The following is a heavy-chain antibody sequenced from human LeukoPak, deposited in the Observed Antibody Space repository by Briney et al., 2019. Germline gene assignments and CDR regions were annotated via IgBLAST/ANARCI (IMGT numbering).Heavy chain of an antibody. J-gene: IGHJ4*02. CDR3: ARDRGTYDSSGYYMY. D-gene: IGHD3-22*01. CDR1: GFTFSNAW. V-gene: IGHV3-15*01. CDR2: IKSKTDGGTT. Sequence: GGSLRLSCAASGFTFSNAWMSWVRQAPGKGLEWVGRIKSKTDGGTTDYAAPVKGRFTISRDNAKNSLYLQMNSLRAEDTAVYYCARDRGTYDSSGYYMYWGQGTLVTVSS.